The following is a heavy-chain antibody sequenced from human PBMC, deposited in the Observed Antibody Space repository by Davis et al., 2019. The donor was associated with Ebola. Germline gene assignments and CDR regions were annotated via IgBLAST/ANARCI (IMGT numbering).Heavy chain of an antibody. Sequence: SETLSLTCTVSWGSISSGPYYWGWIRQSPGKGLEWIGSVYYSGSTYYNPSLESRLTISVDTSKSQISLRLSSVTAADTAVYYCAREIAATLDYWGQGTLVTVSS. V-gene: IGHV4-39*02. CDR1: WGSISSGPYY. J-gene: IGHJ4*02. D-gene: IGHD2-15*01. CDR2: VYYSGST. CDR3: AREIAATLDY.